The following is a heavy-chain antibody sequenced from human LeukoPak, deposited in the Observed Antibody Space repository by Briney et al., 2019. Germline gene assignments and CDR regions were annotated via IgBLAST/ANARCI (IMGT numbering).Heavy chain of an antibody. V-gene: IGHV4-4*02. CDR3: ARGGAGLLWFGELLI. J-gene: IGHJ3*02. D-gene: IGHD3-10*01. CDR1: GGSISSSNW. Sequence: SGTLSLTCAVSGGSISSSNWWSWVRQPPGKGLEWIGEIYHSGSTNYNPSLKSRVAISVDKSKNQFSLKLSSVTAADTAVYYCARGGAGLLWFGELLIWGQGTMVTVSS. CDR2: IYHSGST.